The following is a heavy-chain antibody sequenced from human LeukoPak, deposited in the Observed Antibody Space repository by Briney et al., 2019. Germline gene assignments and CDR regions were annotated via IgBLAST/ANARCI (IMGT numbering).Heavy chain of an antibody. Sequence: SVKVSCMASGGTFSSYAISWVRQAPGQGLEWMGGIIPIFGTANYAQKFQGRVTITADESTSTAYMELSSLRAEDTAVYYCARDKYSGYGGGGGFDYWGQGTLVTVSS. CDR1: GGTFSSYA. V-gene: IGHV1-69*13. J-gene: IGHJ4*02. D-gene: IGHD5-12*01. CDR2: IIPIFGTA. CDR3: ARDKYSGYGGGGGFDY.